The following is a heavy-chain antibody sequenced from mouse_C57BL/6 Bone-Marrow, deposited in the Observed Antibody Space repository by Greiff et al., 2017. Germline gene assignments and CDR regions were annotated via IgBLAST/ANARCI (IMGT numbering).Heavy chain of an antibody. D-gene: IGHD1-1*01. V-gene: IGHV1-52*01. CDR2: IDPSDSET. J-gene: IGHJ2*01. Sequence: QVQLQQPGAELVRPGSSVKLSCKASGYTFTSYWMHWVKQRPIQGLEWIGNIDPSDSETHYNQKFKDKATLTVDKSSSTAYMQLSSLTSEDSAVYDCARFRYYYGSGLWGQGTTLAVSS. CDR1: GYTFTSYW. CDR3: ARFRYYYGSGL.